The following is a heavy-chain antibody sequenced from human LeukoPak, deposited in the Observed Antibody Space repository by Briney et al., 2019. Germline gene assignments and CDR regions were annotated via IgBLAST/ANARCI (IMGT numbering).Heavy chain of an antibody. D-gene: IGHD6-19*01. CDR1: GFTFSADW. J-gene: IGHJ4*02. CDR3: TRHYGWSNYN. Sequence: GGSLRLSCAASGFTFSADWMAWVRQAPGKGLEWVANIKQDGSEKYYVASVKGRFTISRDNSKNSLYLQMNSLRADDTAVYYCTRHYGWSNYNWSQGTLVTVSS. CDR2: IKQDGSEK. V-gene: IGHV3-7*01.